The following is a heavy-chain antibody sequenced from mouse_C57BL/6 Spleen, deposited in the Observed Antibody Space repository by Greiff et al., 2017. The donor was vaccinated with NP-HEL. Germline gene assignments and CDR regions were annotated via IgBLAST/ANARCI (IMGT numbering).Heavy chain of an antibody. V-gene: IGHV5-17*01. D-gene: IGHD4-1*01. CDR3: AREMGRWYFDV. CDR1: GFTFSDYG. J-gene: IGHJ1*03. Sequence: DVQLVASGGGLVKPGGSLKLSCAASGFTFSDYGMHWVRQAPEKGLEWVAYISSGSSTIYYADTVKGRFTISRDNAKNTLFLQMTILRSEDTAMYYCAREMGRWYFDVWGTGTTVTVAS. CDR2: ISSGSSTI.